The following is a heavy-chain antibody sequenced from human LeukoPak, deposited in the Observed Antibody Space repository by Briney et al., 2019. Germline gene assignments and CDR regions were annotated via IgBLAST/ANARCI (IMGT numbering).Heavy chain of an antibody. J-gene: IGHJ4*02. V-gene: IGHV3-11*04. D-gene: IGHD2-21*02. CDR2: ISSSGSTI. CDR1: GFTFSDYY. CDR3: ARDSAVAVTASFGY. Sequence: PGGSLRLSCAASGFTFSDYYMSWIRQAPGKGLEWVSYISSSGSTIYYADSVKGRFTISRDNAKNSLFLQMNSLRAEDTAVYYCARDSAVAVTASFGYWGQGTLVTVSS.